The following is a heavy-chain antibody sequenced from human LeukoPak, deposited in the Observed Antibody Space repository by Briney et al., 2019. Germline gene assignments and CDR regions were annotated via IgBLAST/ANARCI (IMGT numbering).Heavy chain of an antibody. J-gene: IGHJ4*02. CDR1: GGSISSGSYY. Sequence: PSQTLSLTCTVSGGSISSGSYYWSWIRQPAGKGLEWIGRIYTSGSTNYNPSLKSRVTISVDTSKNQFSLKLSSVTAADTAVYYCARVPSPMVRGVTTDPLFDYWGQGTLVTVSS. D-gene: IGHD3-10*01. CDR3: ARVPSPMVRGVTTDPLFDY. V-gene: IGHV4-61*02. CDR2: IYTSGST.